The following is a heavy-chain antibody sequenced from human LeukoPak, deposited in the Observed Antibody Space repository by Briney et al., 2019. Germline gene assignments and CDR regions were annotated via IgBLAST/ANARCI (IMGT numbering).Heavy chain of an antibody. J-gene: IGHJ5*02. CDR2: IRYDGSNK. V-gene: IGHV3-30*02. CDR3: ARGTNRIAARQNWFDP. CDR1: GFTFSSYG. D-gene: IGHD6-6*01. Sequence: GGSLRLSCAASGFTFSSYGMHWVRQAPGKGLEWVAFIRYDGSNKYYADSVKGRFTISRDNSKNTLYLQMNSLRAEDTAVYYCARGTNRIAARQNWFDPWGQGTLVTVSS.